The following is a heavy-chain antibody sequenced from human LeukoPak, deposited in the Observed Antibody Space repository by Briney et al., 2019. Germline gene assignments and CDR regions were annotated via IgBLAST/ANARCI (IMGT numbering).Heavy chain of an antibody. CDR3: ARWSSSSSGDFDY. CDR2: INHSGST. Sequence: SETLSHTCAVYGGSFSGYYWSWIRQPPGKGLEWIGEINHSGSTNYNPSLKSRVTISVDTTKNQFSLKMSSVTAADTAVYYSARWSSSSSGDFDYWGQGTLVTVSS. V-gene: IGHV4-34*01. CDR1: GGSFSGYY. D-gene: IGHD6-6*01. J-gene: IGHJ4*02.